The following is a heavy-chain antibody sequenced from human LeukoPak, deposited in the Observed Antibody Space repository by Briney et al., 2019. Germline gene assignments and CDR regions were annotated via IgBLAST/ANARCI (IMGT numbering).Heavy chain of an antibody. J-gene: IGHJ4*02. Sequence: GESLKISCKGSGHSFTSYWIGWVRQMPGKGLEWMGIIYPGDSDTRYSPSFQGQVTISADKSISTAYLQWSSLKASDTAMYYCARTYYYDSSGYYSEPYFDYWGQGTLVTVSS. CDR2: IYPGDSDT. D-gene: IGHD3-22*01. V-gene: IGHV5-51*01. CDR1: GHSFTSYW. CDR3: ARTYYYDSSGYYSEPYFDY.